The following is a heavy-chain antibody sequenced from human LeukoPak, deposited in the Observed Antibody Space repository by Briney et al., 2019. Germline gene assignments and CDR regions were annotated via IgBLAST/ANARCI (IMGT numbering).Heavy chain of an antibody. CDR2: ISGSGGST. CDR1: GFTFSSYA. CDR3: ANFLTGFGTDY. V-gene: IGHV3-23*01. Sequence: GGSLRLSCAASGFTFSSYAMSGVRQAPGKGLEWVSAISGSGGSTYYADSVKGRFTISRDNSKNTLYLQMNSLRAEDTAVYYCANFLTGFGTDYWGQGTLVTVSS. J-gene: IGHJ4*02. D-gene: IGHD3-9*01.